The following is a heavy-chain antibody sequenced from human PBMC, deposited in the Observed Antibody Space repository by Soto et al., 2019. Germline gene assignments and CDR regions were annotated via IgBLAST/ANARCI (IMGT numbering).Heavy chain of an antibody. CDR2: ISAYNGNT. V-gene: IGHV1-18*01. Sequence: ASVKVSCKASGYTFTSYGISWVRQAPGQGLEWMGWISAYNGNTNYAQKLQGRVTMTTDTSTSTAYMELRSLRSDDTAVYYCARDRPKYSSSWYPYYYYGMDVWGQGTTVTVSS. CDR3: ARDRPKYSSSWYPYYYYGMDV. J-gene: IGHJ6*02. D-gene: IGHD6-13*01. CDR1: GYTFTSYG.